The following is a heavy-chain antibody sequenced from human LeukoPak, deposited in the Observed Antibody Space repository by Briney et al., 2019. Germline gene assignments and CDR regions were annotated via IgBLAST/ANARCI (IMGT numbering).Heavy chain of an antibody. J-gene: IGHJ4*02. Sequence: GGSLRLSCAASGFSLRTFTLHWVRQAPEKGLEWVSSIGSTTTDMSYTGSVKGRFSISRDNAKNSLSLQMNSLRVEDTAVYYCTRDRLFDCWGQGTLVTVSS. CDR1: GFSLRTFT. CDR2: IGSTTTDM. D-gene: IGHD6-6*01. V-gene: IGHV3-21*01. CDR3: TRDRLFDC.